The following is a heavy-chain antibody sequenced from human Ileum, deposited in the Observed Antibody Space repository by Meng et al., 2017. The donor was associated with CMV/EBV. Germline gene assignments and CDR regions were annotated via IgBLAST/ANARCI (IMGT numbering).Heavy chain of an antibody. J-gene: IGHJ5*02. CDR1: GESLSSYY. V-gene: IGHV4-34*01. D-gene: IGHD1-14*01. CDR2: ISKSGGT. Sequence: LALTCAVYGESLSSYYWGWIRQPPGKGLEWIGEISKSGGTNYNPSLKSRVTMSMDTSRNQFSLKLVSMTAADTATYYCTRGRSLRDLWGQGALVTVSS. CDR3: TRGRSLRDL.